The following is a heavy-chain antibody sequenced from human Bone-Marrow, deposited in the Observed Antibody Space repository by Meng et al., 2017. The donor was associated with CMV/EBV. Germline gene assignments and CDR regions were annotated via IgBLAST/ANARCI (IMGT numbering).Heavy chain of an antibody. D-gene: IGHD3-3*01. Sequence: GESLKISCAASGFTFDDYTMHWVRQAPGKGLEWVSLISWDGRNTYYADSVKGRFTISRDNKKNSLYLQMNSLRTEDTALYYCAKDMERYYDFWSNYYTPARNGMDVWGQGTTVTVSS. V-gene: IGHV3-43*01. CDR1: GFTFDDYT. J-gene: IGHJ6*02. CDR3: AKDMERYYDFWSNYYTPARNGMDV. CDR2: ISWDGRNT.